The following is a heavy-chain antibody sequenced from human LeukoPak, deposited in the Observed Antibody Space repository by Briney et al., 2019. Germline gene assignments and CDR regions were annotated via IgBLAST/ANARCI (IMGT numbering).Heavy chain of an antibody. V-gene: IGHV3-30*18. CDR2: ISYDGSNK. D-gene: IGHD2-15*01. J-gene: IGHJ4*02. Sequence: GGSLRLSRAASGFTFRTYGMHWVRQAPGKGLEWVAVISYDGSNKYYADSVKGRFTISRDNSKTTLYLQMNSLRAEDTAVYYCAKPDTETDIVVVVAAPPPFDYWGQGTLVTVSS. CDR3: AKPDTETDIVVVVAAPPPFDY. CDR1: GFTFRTYG.